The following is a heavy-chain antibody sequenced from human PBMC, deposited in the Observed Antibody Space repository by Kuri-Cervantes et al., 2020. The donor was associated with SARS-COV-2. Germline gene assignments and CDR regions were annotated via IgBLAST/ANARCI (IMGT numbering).Heavy chain of an antibody. V-gene: IGHV3-30-3*01. CDR1: GFTFSSYA. CDR2: ISYDGSNK. CDR3: ARGGVGYCSSTSCYSFWAFDI. Sequence: GESLKISCAASGFTFSSYAMHWVRQAPGKGLEWVAVISYDGSNKYYADSVKGRFTISRDNSKNTLYLQMNSLRAEDTAVYYCARGGVGYCSSTSCYSFWAFDIWGQGTMVTVSS. J-gene: IGHJ3*02. D-gene: IGHD2-2*02.